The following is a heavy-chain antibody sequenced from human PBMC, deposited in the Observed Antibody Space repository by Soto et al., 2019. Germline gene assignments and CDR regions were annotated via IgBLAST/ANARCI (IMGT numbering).Heavy chain of an antibody. Sequence: QTLSLTCAISGYSISSDTAAWGLIRQSPSRGLEWLGRTYYSSRWFTDYALSVKSRITINPDTSKNQFSLQLNSVTPEDTAVYYCAREVTTRPQFDLWGQGTLVTVSS. CDR2: TYYSSRWFT. V-gene: IGHV6-1*01. CDR3: AREVTTRPQFDL. CDR1: GYSISSDTAA. D-gene: IGHD1-1*01. J-gene: IGHJ4*02.